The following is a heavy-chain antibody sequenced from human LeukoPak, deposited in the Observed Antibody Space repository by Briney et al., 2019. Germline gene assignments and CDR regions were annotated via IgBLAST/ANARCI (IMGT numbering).Heavy chain of an antibody. CDR3: ARDSANGSNWYFDY. J-gene: IGHJ4*02. CDR2: ISHSGTT. V-gene: IGHV4-4*02. CDR1: GDSISSSNW. D-gene: IGHD5-24*01. Sequence: SGTLSLTCTVSGDSISSSNWWNWVLQPPGKGLEWIGEISHSGTTLYNPSLKSRVTISVDKSENQFSLNLNSVTAADTAVYYCARDSANGSNWYFDYWGQGTLVTVSS.